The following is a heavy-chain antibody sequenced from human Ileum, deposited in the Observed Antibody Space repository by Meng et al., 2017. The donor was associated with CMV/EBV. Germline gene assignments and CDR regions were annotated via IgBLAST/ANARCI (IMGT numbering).Heavy chain of an antibody. D-gene: IGHD2-15*01. J-gene: IGHJ4*02. Sequence: ASVTVSCKASGYSFSGYYIHWLRQAPGPGLEWMGSLNPRSGGRKYAQKFQGRVTMTRDTSINTAYMDLTRLTSDDTAVYFFARGPSSTIPGFPYWGQGTLVTVSS. CDR1: GYSFSGYY. CDR2: LNPRSGGR. CDR3: ARGPSSTIPGFPY. V-gene: IGHV1-2*02.